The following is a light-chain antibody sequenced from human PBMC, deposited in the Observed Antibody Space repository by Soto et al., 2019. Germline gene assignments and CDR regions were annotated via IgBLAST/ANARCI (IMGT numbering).Light chain of an antibody. J-gene: IGLJ1*01. CDR2: EVR. CDR3: SSYRSSTTFV. CDR1: SSDVGAYNY. V-gene: IGLV2-14*01. Sequence: QSALTQPASVSWSPGQSITISCNGSSSDVGAYNYVSWYQQYPGKAPKVIIFEVRKRPSGVSNRFSGSKSGDTASLTISGLQADDEADYYCSSYRSSTTFVFGTGTKLTVL.